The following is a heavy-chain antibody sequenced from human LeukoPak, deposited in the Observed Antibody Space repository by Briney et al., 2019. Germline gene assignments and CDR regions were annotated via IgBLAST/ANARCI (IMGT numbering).Heavy chain of an antibody. CDR2: ISSSSSYI. V-gene: IGHV3-21*04. J-gene: IGHJ6*03. D-gene: IGHD3-10*01. CDR3: ARVSSYYYGSGRVEYYYYYYMDV. CDR1: GFTFSSYS. Sequence: GGSLRLSCAASGFTFSSYSMNWVRQAPGKGLEWVSCISSSSSYIYYADSVKGRFTISRDNSKNTLYLQMNSLRAEDTAVYYCARVSSYYYGSGRVEYYYYYYMDVWGKGTTVTISS.